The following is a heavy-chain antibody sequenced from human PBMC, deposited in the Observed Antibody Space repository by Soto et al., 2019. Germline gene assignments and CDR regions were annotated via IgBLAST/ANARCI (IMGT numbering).Heavy chain of an antibody. Sequence: QVQLVESGGGVVQPGRSLRLSCAASGFTFRIYAMHWVRQAPGKGLACVAVISYDGSNKFCRDSVKGRFTISRDNSKNTLYLHINRLRYEDTAVYYCARGAREDIAVVIGARPGEYGVDVWGQGNTVTVSS. CDR2: ISYDGSNK. D-gene: IGHD2-15*01. CDR3: ARGAREDIAVVIGARPGEYGVDV. V-gene: IGHV3-30-3*01. J-gene: IGHJ6*02. CDR1: GFTFRIYA.